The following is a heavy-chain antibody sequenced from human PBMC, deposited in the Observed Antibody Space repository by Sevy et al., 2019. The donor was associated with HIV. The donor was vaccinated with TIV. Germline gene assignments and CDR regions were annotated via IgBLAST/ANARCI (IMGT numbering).Heavy chain of an antibody. Sequence: GGSLRLSCAASGFTINTNYMTWVRQSPGKGLEWVSLTFIAGRTYYADPVKGRFAISSDNSRNTVFLQMNSLRLEDTGVYYCARETKAVAFSWYYYYMHVWGKGTTVTVSS. D-gene: IGHD6-19*01. CDR1: GFTINTNY. V-gene: IGHV3-66*02. CDR3: ARETKAVAFSWYYYYMHV. CDR2: TFIAGRT. J-gene: IGHJ6*03.